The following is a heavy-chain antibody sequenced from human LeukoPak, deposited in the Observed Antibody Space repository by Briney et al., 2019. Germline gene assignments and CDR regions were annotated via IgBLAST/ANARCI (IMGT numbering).Heavy chain of an antibody. J-gene: IGHJ6*04. D-gene: IGHD3-10*02. CDR3: SRDMSPAMDV. V-gene: IGHV3-30*04. CDR1: GFTFSTYA. Sequence: GGSLRLSCAASGFTFSTYAMHWVRQAPGKGLEWEAVISYDGSNKYYADSVKGRFTISRDISKNTLYLQMNSLRAEDTAMYYCSRDMSPAMDVWGKGATVTVSS. CDR2: ISYDGSNK.